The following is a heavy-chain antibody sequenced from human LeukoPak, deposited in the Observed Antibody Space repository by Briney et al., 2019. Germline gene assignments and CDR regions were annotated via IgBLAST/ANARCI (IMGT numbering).Heavy chain of an antibody. Sequence: PGGSLRLSCAASGFMFSNHGMNWVRQAPGKGLEWLSTISGSGGNTHYADSVKGRFTISRDNSKNTLYLQMNSLRVEDTAIYYCAEGAYYGDWGQGTLVTVSS. J-gene: IGHJ4*02. CDR1: GFMFSNHG. CDR3: AEGAYYGD. CDR2: ISGSGGNT. V-gene: IGHV3-23*01. D-gene: IGHD3-3*01.